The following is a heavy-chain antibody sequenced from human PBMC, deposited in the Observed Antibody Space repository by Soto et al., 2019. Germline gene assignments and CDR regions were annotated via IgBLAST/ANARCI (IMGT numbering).Heavy chain of an antibody. CDR1: GFTFSSYG. J-gene: IGHJ5*02. V-gene: IGHV3-30*18. D-gene: IGHD7-27*01. CDR2: ILYDGSNK. CDR3: AKDPALGDTPNWFDP. Sequence: GGSLRLSCAVSGFTFSSYGMHWVRQAPGKGLEWVGVILYDGSNKYYADSVKGRFTISTNKSKNTLYLQMNSLRAENTAVYYCAKDPALGDTPNWFDPWGQGTLVTVSS.